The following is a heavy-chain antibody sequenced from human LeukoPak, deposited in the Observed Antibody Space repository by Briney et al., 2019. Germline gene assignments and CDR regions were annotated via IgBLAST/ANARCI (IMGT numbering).Heavy chain of an antibody. D-gene: IGHD1-20*01. CDR1: GYTFTGYY. Sequence: GASVKVSCKASGYTFTGYYIHWVRQAPGQGLEWMGGIIPIFGTANYAQKFQGRVTITADESTSTAYMELSSLRSEDTAVYYCARAPPGGYNWNRGWFDPWGQGTLVTVSS. V-gene: IGHV1-69*13. CDR2: IIPIFGTA. J-gene: IGHJ5*02. CDR3: ARAPPGGYNWNRGWFDP.